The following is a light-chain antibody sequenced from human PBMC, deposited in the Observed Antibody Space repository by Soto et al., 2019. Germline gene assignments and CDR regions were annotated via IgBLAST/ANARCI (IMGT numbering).Light chain of an antibody. CDR3: QQYGNPPPYS. CDR1: QSVSRSL. V-gene: IGKV3-20*01. J-gene: IGKJ2*03. Sequence: EIVLTQSSGTLSLSPGERATLSCRASQSVSRSLLAWYQQKPGQAPRLLIYGASTRATGIADRFSGSGSGTDFTLTISRLEPEDFAVYYCQQYGNPPPYSFGQGTKFEIK. CDR2: GAS.